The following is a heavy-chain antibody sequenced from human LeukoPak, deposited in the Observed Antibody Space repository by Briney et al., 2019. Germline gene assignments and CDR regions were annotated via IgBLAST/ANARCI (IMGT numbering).Heavy chain of an antibody. CDR1: GGSISSYY. D-gene: IGHD2-2*01. J-gene: IGHJ4*02. Sequence: SETLSLTCTVSGGSISSYYWSWIRQPPGKGLEWIGYIYYSGSTNYNPSLKSRVTISVDTSKNQFSLKLSSATAADTAVYYCARHYGAAMGEFDYWGQGTLVTVSS. CDR2: IYYSGST. CDR3: ARHYGAAMGEFDY. V-gene: IGHV4-59*08.